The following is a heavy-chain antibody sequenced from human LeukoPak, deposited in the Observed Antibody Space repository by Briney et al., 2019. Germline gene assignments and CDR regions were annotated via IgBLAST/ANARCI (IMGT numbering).Heavy chain of an antibody. J-gene: IGHJ6*04. D-gene: IGHD5-18*01. V-gene: IGHV3-30*03. Sequence: GRSLRLSCAASGFTFSSYGMHWVRQAPGKGLEWVAVISYDGSNKYYADSVKGRFTISRDSSKNTLYLQMNSLRAEDTAVYYCARWIQLWQRHGMDVWGKGTTVTVSS. CDR1: GFTFSSYG. CDR2: ISYDGSNK. CDR3: ARWIQLWQRHGMDV.